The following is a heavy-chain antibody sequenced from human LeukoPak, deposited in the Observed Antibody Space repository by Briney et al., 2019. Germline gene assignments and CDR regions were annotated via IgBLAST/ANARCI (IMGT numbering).Heavy chain of an antibody. CDR2: IYVTGT. CDR1: GGSISSTGHY. V-gene: IGHV4-61*05. D-gene: IGHD3-16*02. J-gene: IGHJ6*03. CDR3: ARHIGGGIEDMDV. Sequence: SETLSLTCSVSGGSISSTGHYWGWIRQSPGKGLEWIGYIYVTGTRYDPYLQSRVTISVDRSRNQFFLKMSSVTAADTAVYYCARHIGGGIEDMDVWGKGTKVIVSS.